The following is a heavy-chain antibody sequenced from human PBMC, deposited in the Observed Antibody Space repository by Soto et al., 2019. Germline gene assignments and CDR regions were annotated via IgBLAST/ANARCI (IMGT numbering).Heavy chain of an antibody. J-gene: IGHJ6*02. CDR3: ARGTVATIIYYYYGMDV. D-gene: IGHD5-12*01. CDR1: GGTFSSYT. V-gene: IGHV1-69*02. CDR2: IIPILGIA. Sequence: QVQLVQSGAEVKKPGSSVKVSCKASGGTFSSYTISWVRQAPGQGLEWMGRIIPILGIANYAQKFQGRVTMTADKSPSTAYMELSSLRSEDTAVYYCARGTVATIIYYYYGMDVWGQGTTVTVSS.